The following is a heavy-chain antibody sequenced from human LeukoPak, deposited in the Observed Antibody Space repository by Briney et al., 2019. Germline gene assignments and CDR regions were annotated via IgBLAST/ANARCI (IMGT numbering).Heavy chain of an antibody. Sequence: PGGSLRLSCAASGLTFSSYGMHWVRQAPGKGLEWVAVTSYDGSNKYYADSVKGRFTISRDNSKNTLYLQMNSLRAEDTAVYYCAKDNDSSGFDYWGQGTLVTVSS. J-gene: IGHJ4*02. D-gene: IGHD3-22*01. CDR2: TSYDGSNK. V-gene: IGHV3-30*18. CDR1: GLTFSSYG. CDR3: AKDNDSSGFDY.